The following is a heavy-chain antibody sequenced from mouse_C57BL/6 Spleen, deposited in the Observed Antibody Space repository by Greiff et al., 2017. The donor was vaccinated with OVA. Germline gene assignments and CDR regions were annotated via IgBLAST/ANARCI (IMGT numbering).Heavy chain of an antibody. V-gene: IGHV1-52*01. D-gene: IGHD1-1*01. CDR1: GYTFTSYW. Sequence: VQLQQPGAELVRPGSSVKLSCKASGYTFTSYWMHWVKQRPIQGLEWIGNIDPSDSETHYNQKFKDKATLTVDKSSSTAYMQLSSLTSEDSAVYYGARQGYYGSSQYYLDYWGQGTTLTVSS. CDR2: IDPSDSET. J-gene: IGHJ2*01. CDR3: ARQGYYGSSQYYLDY.